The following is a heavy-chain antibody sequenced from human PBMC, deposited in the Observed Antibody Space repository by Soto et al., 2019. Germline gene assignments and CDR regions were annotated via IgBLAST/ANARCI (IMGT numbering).Heavy chain of an antibody. V-gene: IGHV1-69*02. CDR1: GGTFSSYT. D-gene: IGHD4-17*01. J-gene: IGHJ5*02. Sequence: QVQLVQSGAEVKKPGSSVKVSCKASGGTFSSYTISWVRQAPGQGLEWMGRIIPILGIANYAQKFQGRVTITADKSXSTAYMELSSLRSEDTAVYYCARGPDYGGNSGWFDPWGQGTLVTVSS. CDR3: ARGPDYGGNSGWFDP. CDR2: IIPILGIA.